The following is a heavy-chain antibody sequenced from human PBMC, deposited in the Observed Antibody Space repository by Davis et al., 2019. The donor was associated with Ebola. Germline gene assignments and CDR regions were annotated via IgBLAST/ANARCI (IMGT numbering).Heavy chain of an antibody. CDR2: INHSGST. D-gene: IGHD1-26*01. CDR1: GGSFSGYY. Sequence: PGGSLRLSCAVYGGSFSGYYWSWIRQPPGKGLEWIGEINHSGSTNYNPSLKSRVTISVDTSKNQFSLKLSSVTAADTAVYYCARAGGSYYGPGGLYYFDYWGQGTLVTVSS. J-gene: IGHJ4*02. CDR3: ARAGGSYYGPGGLYYFDY. V-gene: IGHV4-34*01.